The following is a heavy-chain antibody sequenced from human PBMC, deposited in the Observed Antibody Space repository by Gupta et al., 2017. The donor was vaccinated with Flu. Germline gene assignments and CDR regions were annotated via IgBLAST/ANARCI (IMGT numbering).Heavy chain of an antibody. J-gene: IGHJ3*02. D-gene: IGHD2-21*02. CDR2: IIPIFGTA. CDR3: AREQFACGGDCYPGGFAFDI. Sequence: QVQLVQSGAEVKKPGSSVKVSCKASGGTFSSYAISWVRQAPGQGLEWMGGIIPIFGTANYAQKFQGRVTITADESTSTAYMELSSLRSEDTAVYYCAREQFACGGDCYPGGFAFDIWGQGTMVTVSS. V-gene: IGHV1-69*01. CDR1: GGTFSSYA.